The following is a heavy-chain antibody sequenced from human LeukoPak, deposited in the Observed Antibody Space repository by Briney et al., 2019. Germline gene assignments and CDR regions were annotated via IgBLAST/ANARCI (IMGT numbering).Heavy chain of an antibody. J-gene: IGHJ5*02. D-gene: IGHD3-22*01. CDR1: GFTFRTSA. CDR3: AAQVNYHDSTVWDP. V-gene: IGHV1-58*01. Sequence: SVKVSCKASGFTFRTSAVQWVRQARGQRLEWIGWIVVGSGNTNYARKFQERVTISRDISTSTAYMELSSLRSEDTAVYYCAAQVNYHDSTVWDPWGQGTLVTVSS. CDR2: IVVGSGNT.